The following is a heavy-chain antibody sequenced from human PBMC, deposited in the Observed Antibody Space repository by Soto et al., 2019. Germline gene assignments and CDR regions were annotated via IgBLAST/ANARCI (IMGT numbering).Heavy chain of an antibody. V-gene: IGHV3-30*18. D-gene: IGHD3-10*01. CDR2: ISYDGSNK. CDR1: GFTFSSYG. Sequence: PGGSLRLSCAASGFTFSSYGMNWVRQAPGKGLEWVAVISYDGSNKYYADSVKGRFTISRDNSKNTLYLQMSSLRAEDTAVYYCAKVLLWFGELSPGYYYYYGMDVWGQGTTVTVSS. CDR3: AKVLLWFGELSPGYYYYYGMDV. J-gene: IGHJ6*02.